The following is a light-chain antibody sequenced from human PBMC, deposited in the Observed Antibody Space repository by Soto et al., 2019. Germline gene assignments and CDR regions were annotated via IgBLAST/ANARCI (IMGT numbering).Light chain of an antibody. V-gene: IGLV2-14*01. CDR2: EVF. CDR3: SSYTASSARV. CDR1: NSDLGAYDY. Sequence: LTQPASVSGSPGQSITISCTGTNSDLGAYDYVSWYQQHPGKAPRLLIYEVFNRPSGVSDRFSGSKSANTASLTISGLQADDEADYYCSSYTASSARVFGPGTKLTVL. J-gene: IGLJ1*01.